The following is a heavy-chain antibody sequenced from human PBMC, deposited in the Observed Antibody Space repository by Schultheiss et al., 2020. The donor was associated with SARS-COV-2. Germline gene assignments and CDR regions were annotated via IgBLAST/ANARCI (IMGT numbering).Heavy chain of an antibody. CDR3: ARTPYHTVVTPDPFDP. V-gene: IGHV5-51*01. D-gene: IGHD4-23*01. CDR1: GYSFSTSW. J-gene: IGHJ5*02. Sequence: GESLKISCKGSGYSFSTSWIAWVRQMPGKGLEWMGIIYPDDSDIRYSPSFQGQVTFSVDKFINTAYLQWSSLKASDTAMYYCARTPYHTVVTPDPFDPWGQGTLVTVSS. CDR2: IYPDDSDI.